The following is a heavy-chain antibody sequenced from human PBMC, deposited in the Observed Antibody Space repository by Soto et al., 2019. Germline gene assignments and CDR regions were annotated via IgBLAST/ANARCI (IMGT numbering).Heavy chain of an antibody. D-gene: IGHD3-10*02. CDR2: IIPTFGRT. J-gene: IGHJ6*02. CDR3: ARDPLSSFAMDV. CDR1: VETLSSYA. Sequence: SVNVSYQACVETLSSYAIRWVRQAPGKGLEWMGKIIPTFGRTNYAQKFQGRLTISADDSTSTAYMELSSLLSEDTAVYYCARDPLSSFAMDVWGQGTTVTVSS. V-gene: IGHV1-69*13.